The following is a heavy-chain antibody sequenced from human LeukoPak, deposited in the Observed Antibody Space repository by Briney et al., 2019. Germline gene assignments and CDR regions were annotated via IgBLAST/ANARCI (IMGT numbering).Heavy chain of an antibody. V-gene: IGHV3-21*04. D-gene: IGHD2-21*02. CDR3: ARDDFYRGGDCYSGDRQGYYYYYGMDV. CDR1: GFTFSSYS. CDR2: ISSSSSYI. Sequence: KPGGSLRLSCAASGFTFSSYSMNWVRQAPGKGLEWVSSISSSSSYIYYADSVKGRFTISRDNAKNSLYLQMNSLRAEDTAVYYCARDDFYRGGDCYSGDRQGYYYYYGMDVWGQGTTVTVSS. J-gene: IGHJ6*02.